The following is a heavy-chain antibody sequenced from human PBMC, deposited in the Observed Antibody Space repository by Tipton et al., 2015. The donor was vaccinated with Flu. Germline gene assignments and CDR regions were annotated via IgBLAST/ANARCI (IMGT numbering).Heavy chain of an antibody. V-gene: IGHV1-2*02. Sequence: QMQLVQSGAEVKKPGASVKVSCKASGYTFTGYYMHWVRQAPGQGLEWMGWINSNSGGTNYAQKFQGRVTMTRDTSISTAYMELSRLRSDDTAVYYCARGLRGYSYGLGYWGQGTLVTVSS. J-gene: IGHJ4*02. CDR3: ARGLRGYSYGLGY. D-gene: IGHD5-18*01. CDR2: INSNSGGT. CDR1: GYTFTGYY.